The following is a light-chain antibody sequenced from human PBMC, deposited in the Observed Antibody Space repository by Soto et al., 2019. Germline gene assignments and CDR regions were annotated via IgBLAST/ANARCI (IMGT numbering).Light chain of an antibody. Sequence: EILLTQSPGTLSLSPGERATLSCRTSQSVGSTYLAWYQQKPGQPPRLLIYEASRRATGIPDRFSGSGSGTDFTLTISRLEPEDCAVYDCQQFGTSPRYTFGQGTKLEI. V-gene: IGKV3-20*01. J-gene: IGKJ2*01. CDR1: QSVGSTY. CDR2: EAS. CDR3: QQFGTSPRYT.